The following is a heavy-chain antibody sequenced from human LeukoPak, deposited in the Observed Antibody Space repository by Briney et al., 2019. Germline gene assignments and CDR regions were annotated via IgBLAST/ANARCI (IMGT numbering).Heavy chain of an antibody. V-gene: IGHV3-74*01. CDR2: INSDGSST. J-gene: IGHJ4*02. D-gene: IGHD4/OR15-4a*01. CDR1: GFTFSRYW. Sequence: GGSLRLSCAASGFTFSRYWMHWVRQAPGKGLVWVSRINSDGSSTTYADSVKGRFTISRDNAKNTVYLQMNSLRAEDTAVYYCARRAGAYSHPYDYWGQGTLVTVSS. CDR3: ARRAGAYSHPYDY.